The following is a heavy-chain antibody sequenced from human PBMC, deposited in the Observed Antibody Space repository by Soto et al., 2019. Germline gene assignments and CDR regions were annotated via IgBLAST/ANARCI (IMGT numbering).Heavy chain of an antibody. J-gene: IGHJ5*01. D-gene: IGHD3-22*01. CDR1: GRPFSVHS. Sequence: XETLSLTWAFYGRPFSVHSVALIRPGPGKGLEWIGDINHSGRVNYSPSLKSRVTISLDTSKNQFSLTLSAVTAADTAMYYCSTRAYDTNGYYRFDPWGQGTLVTVSS. V-gene: IGHV4-34*01. CDR2: INHSGRV. CDR3: STRAYDTNGYYRFDP.